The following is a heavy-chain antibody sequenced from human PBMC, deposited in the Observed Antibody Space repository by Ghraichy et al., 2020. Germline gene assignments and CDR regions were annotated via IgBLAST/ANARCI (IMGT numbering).Heavy chain of an antibody. CDR2: IKPDGSKK. Sequence: GGSLRLSCAASGFTFSTYWMSWVRQPPGKGLEWVANIKPDGSKKNYVDSVKGRFTISRDNAKNSLFLQMNSLRAEDTAVYYCASGDAMDVWGQGTTVTVSS. V-gene: IGHV3-7*01. CDR3: ASGDAMDV. J-gene: IGHJ6*02. D-gene: IGHD3-10*01. CDR1: GFTFSTYW.